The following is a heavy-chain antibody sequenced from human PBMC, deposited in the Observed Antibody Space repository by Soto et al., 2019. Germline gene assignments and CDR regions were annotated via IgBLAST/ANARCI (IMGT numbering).Heavy chain of an antibody. J-gene: IGHJ6*02. V-gene: IGHV4-61*01. CDR2: IYASGST. Sequence: PSESLSLTCTASGVSVSSDTLYWSWIRQPPGKRLEGIGFIYASGSTNYNPSLKSRVTMSVDTSKNQFSLKLRSVIVADTAVYHCARFVRSCSGTTCYTRADVWGQGTTVTVSS. CDR3: ARFVRSCSGTTCYTRADV. CDR1: GVSVSSDTLY. D-gene: IGHD2-2*02.